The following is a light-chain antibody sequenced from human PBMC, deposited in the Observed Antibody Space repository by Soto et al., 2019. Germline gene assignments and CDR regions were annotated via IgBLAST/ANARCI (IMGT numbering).Light chain of an antibody. CDR2: EAS. J-gene: IGLJ1*01. V-gene: IGLV2-14*01. CDR3: TSYTSSDTLLYV. CDR1: SSDVGGYNY. Sequence: QSVLTQPASVSGSPGQSITISCAGTSSDVGGYNYVSWYQQHPGKAPKLLIYEASHRPSGVSNRFSGSKSGNTASLTISGLQAEDEADYYCTSYTSSDTLLYVFGTGTKVTVL.